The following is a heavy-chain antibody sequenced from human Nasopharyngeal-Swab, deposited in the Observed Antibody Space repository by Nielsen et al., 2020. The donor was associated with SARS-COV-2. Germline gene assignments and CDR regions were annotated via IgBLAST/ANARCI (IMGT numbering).Heavy chain of an antibody. D-gene: IGHD5-18*01. CDR2: IRYDGSNK. V-gene: IGHV3-30*02. Sequence: LTCAASGFTFSSYGMHWVRQAPGKGLEWVAFIRYDGSNKYYADSVKGRFTISRDNSKNTLYLQMNSLRAEDTAVYYCAKDSMDTAMVYDYYYYMDVWGKGTTVTVSS. CDR1: GFTFSSYG. CDR3: AKDSMDTAMVYDYYYYMDV. J-gene: IGHJ6*03.